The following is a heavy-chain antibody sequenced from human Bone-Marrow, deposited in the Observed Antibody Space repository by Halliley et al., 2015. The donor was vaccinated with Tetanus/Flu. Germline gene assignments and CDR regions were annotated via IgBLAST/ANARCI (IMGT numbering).Heavy chain of an antibody. CDR3: TMSGNYSEGYFDH. CDR1: GFTFSDHT. J-gene: IGHJ4*02. CDR2: IRSRAYGGTT. Sequence: SLRLSCSTSGFTFSDHTLNWVRQAPGKGLEWVGFIRSRAYGGTTEYAASLKGGFTISRDDSNSIAYLQMNSLKIEDTGVYYCTMSGNYSEGYFDHWGQGTLVTVSS. V-gene: IGHV3-49*04. D-gene: IGHD1-26*01.